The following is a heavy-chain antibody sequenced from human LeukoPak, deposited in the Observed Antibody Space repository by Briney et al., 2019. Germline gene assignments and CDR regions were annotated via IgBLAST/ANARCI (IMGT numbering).Heavy chain of an antibody. CDR3: AKDNEGGGYSGFDFGDLDY. V-gene: IGHV3-23*01. Sequence: GGSLRLSCAASGFTFSSYAMSWVRQAPGKGLEWVAAISGSGGSAYYADSVKGRFTISRDNSKSILYLQMHSLRVEDTAVYYCAKDNEGGGYSGFDFGDLDYWGQGTLATVSS. CDR2: ISGSGGSA. J-gene: IGHJ4*02. CDR1: GFTFSSYA. D-gene: IGHD5-12*01.